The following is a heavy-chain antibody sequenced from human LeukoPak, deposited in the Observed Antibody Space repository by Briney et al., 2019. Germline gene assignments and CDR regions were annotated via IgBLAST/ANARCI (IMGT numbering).Heavy chain of an antibody. Sequence: GGSPRLSCAASGFTISSYTMSWIRQAPGKGLEWVSSISSSGIYIYYADSVKGRLTISRDNARNSLYLQMNSLRAEDTAVYYCARVGDGYNSPLEYWGQGTLVTVSS. CDR3: ARVGDGYNSPLEY. J-gene: IGHJ4*02. CDR1: GFTISSYT. CDR2: ISSSGIYI. V-gene: IGHV3-21*01. D-gene: IGHD5-24*01.